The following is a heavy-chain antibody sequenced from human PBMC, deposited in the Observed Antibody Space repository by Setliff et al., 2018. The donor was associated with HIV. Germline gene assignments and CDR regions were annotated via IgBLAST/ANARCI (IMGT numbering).Heavy chain of an antibody. CDR1: GYSISSGYY. D-gene: IGHD3-10*01. V-gene: IGHV4-38-2*01. CDR3: ARGWVRGPIISPGTYFSYGLDV. J-gene: IGHJ6*02. CDR2: VNRDGGA. Sequence: SETLSLTCAVSGYSISSGYYWGWIRQSPGKGLEWVGQVNRDGGAHYNPSLRSRVTISVDTSKNQFSLKLTSMTAADTAVYYCARGWVRGPIISPGTYFSYGLDVWGQGTPVTVSS.